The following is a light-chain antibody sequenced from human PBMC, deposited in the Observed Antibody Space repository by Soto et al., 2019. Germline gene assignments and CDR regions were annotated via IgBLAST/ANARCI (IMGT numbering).Light chain of an antibody. CDR3: TTWDDSLSGVV. Sequence: QAVVTQPPSASGTPGQRVTISCSGSSSNIGGNLVFWYQQLPGTAPKLLIYRNNQRPSGVPDRFSGSKSGTSASLAISGLRSGDEADYYCTTWDDSLSGVVFGGGTQLTVL. V-gene: IGLV1-47*01. J-gene: IGLJ2*01. CDR1: SSNIGGNL. CDR2: RNN.